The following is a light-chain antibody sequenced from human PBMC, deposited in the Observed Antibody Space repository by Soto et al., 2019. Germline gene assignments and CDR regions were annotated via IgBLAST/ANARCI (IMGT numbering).Light chain of an antibody. CDR2: EVS. V-gene: IGLV2-8*01. J-gene: IGLJ1*01. CDR1: SSDVGGFNY. CDR3: FSYAGGDNYV. Sequence: QSVLTQPPSASGSPGQSVTISCTGTSSDVGGFNYVSWYQQHPGKAPKLMISEVSKRPSGVPDRFSGSKSGNTASLTVSGLQAEDEADYYCFSYAGGDNYVFGTWTKLTVL.